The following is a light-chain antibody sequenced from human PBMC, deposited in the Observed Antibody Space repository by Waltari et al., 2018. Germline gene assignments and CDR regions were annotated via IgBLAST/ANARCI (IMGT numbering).Light chain of an antibody. V-gene: IGKV1-5*03. CDR3: QHYNTYSGT. CDR1: QSISSW. J-gene: IGKJ1*01. Sequence: DIQMTQSPSTLSASVGDRVTITCRASQSISSWLAWYQQKPGKVPKLLIYKASSLESGVPSRFSGSGSGTEFTLTISSLQPDDFATYYCQHYNTYSGTFGQGTKVEIK. CDR2: KAS.